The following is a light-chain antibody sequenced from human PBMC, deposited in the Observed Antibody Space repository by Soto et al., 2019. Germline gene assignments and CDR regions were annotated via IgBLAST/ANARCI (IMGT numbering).Light chain of an antibody. J-gene: IGKJ5*01. CDR1: QRVSGG. CDR2: GAS. Sequence: EREMTKSPATPYVYQRKRATLYSAAPQRVSGGFRAWYQQKPGQAPRLLIYGASTRATGIPARFSGSGSGTEFTLTISSLQSEDFAVYYCQQYNNWPPITFGQGTRLAI. V-gene: IGKV3D-15*01. CDR3: QQYNNWPPIT.